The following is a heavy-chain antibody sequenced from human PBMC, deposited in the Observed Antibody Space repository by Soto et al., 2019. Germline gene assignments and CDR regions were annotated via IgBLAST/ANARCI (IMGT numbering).Heavy chain of an antibody. CDR2: ISYDGSNK. CDR1: GFTFSSYA. V-gene: IGHV3-30-3*01. Sequence: PGGSLRLSCAASGFTFSSYAMHWVRQAPGKGLEWVAVISYDGSNKYYADSVKGRFTISRDNSKNTLYLQMNSLRAEDTAVYYCARDQYSSPFFYYYYYGMDVWGQGTTVTVSS. CDR3: ARDQYSSPFFYYYYYGMDV. D-gene: IGHD6-6*01. J-gene: IGHJ6*02.